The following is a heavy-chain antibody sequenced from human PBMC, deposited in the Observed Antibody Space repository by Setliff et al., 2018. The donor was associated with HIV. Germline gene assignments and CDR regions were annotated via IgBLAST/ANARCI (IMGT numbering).Heavy chain of an antibody. CDR1: GGSFSGYY. CDR2: INHSGST. CDR3: ARQVKYSSNPLHFDS. V-gene: IGHV4-34*01. Sequence: PSETLSLTCAVYGGSFSGYYWSWIRQPPGKGLEWIGEINHSGSTNYNPSLKSRVTISADTPKNQFSLRLDSVTAADTAIHYCARQVKYSSNPLHFDSWGQGTLVTVSS. J-gene: IGHJ4*02. D-gene: IGHD6-13*01.